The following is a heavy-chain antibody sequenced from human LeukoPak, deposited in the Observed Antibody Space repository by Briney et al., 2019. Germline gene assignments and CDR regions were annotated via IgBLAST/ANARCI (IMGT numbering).Heavy chain of an antibody. Sequence: PSETLSLTRTVSGGSISSGSYYWSWIRQPAGKGLEWIGRIYTSGSTNYNPSLKSRVTISVDTSKNQFSLKLSSVTAADTAVYYCARDIVVVVAAKMQNWFDPWGQGTLVTVSS. CDR3: ARDIVVVVAAKMQNWFDP. CDR1: GGSISSGSYY. J-gene: IGHJ5*02. V-gene: IGHV4-61*02. CDR2: IYTSGST. D-gene: IGHD2-15*01.